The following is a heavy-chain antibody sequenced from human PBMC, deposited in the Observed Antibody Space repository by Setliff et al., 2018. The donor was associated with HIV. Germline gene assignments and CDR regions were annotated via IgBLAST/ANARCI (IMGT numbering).Heavy chain of an antibody. D-gene: IGHD1-20*01. J-gene: IGHJ1*01. Sequence: SETLSLTCTVSGGSIRSGSYYWSWIRQPAGKGLEWIGRMYTNGNTNYNPSLKSQVTIAVDTSKNQFSLKLTSVTAADTAVYYCARSSLGMGSKDLQVWGQGTLVTVSS. V-gene: IGHV4-61*02. CDR1: GGSIRSGSYY. CDR3: ARSSLGMGSKDLQV. CDR2: MYTNGNT.